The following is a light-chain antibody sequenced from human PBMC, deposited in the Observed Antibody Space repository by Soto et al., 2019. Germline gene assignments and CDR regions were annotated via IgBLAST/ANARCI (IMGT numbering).Light chain of an antibody. V-gene: IGKV3-15*01. J-gene: IGKJ2*01. CDR3: QQYNNWPPYT. CDR1: QSVSNN. CDR2: GAS. Sequence: EILMTQSPVTLSVSPGERVTVSCRASQSVSNNLAWYQQKPGQAPRLLIYGASTRATGIPGRFSGSGSGTDFTFTISSLQSEDFAIHYCQQYNNWPPYTFGQGTKLEIK.